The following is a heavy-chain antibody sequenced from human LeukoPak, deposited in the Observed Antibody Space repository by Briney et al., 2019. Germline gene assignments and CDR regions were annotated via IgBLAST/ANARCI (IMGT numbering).Heavy chain of an antibody. Sequence: GGSLRLSCAASGFSFSSYSMNWVRQAPGKGLEWVSYISSSSSTIYYADSVKGRFTIPRDNAKNSLYLQMNSLRDEDTAVYYCARVLPPYSSGCTAYWGQGTPVTVSS. V-gene: IGHV3-48*02. J-gene: IGHJ4*02. CDR3: ARVLPPYSSGCTAY. CDR1: GFSFSSYS. D-gene: IGHD6-19*01. CDR2: ISSSSSTI.